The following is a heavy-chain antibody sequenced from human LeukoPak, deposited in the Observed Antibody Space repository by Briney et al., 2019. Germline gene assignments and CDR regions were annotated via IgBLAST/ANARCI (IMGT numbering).Heavy chain of an antibody. D-gene: IGHD2-8*01. J-gene: IGHJ5*02. CDR3: ARGGVYGVDWFDP. CDR1: GGSFSGYF. Sequence: KPSETLSLTCGVYGGSFSGYFWTWIRQPPGKGLEWIAEIDHGGSANYKPYLKSRLTLSVDTSKGQFSLKLTSVTAADTAVYYCARGGVYGVDWFDPWGQGTLVTVSS. V-gene: IGHV4-34*01. CDR2: IDHGGSA.